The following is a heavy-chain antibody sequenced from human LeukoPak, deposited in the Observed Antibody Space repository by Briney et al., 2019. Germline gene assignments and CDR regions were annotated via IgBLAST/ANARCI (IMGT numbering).Heavy chain of an antibody. Sequence: GESLKISCKVSGYSFITYWIGWVRRMPGKGLEWMGIIYPGDSDIRYSPSFQGQVTISADKSISTAYLQWSSLKASDTAIYYCARASGDGRFDYWGQGTLVTVSS. CDR3: ARASGDGRFDY. V-gene: IGHV5-51*01. J-gene: IGHJ4*02. D-gene: IGHD4-17*01. CDR1: GYSFITYW. CDR2: IYPGDSDI.